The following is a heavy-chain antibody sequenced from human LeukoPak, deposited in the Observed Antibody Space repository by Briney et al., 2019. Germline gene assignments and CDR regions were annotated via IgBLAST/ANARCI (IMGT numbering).Heavy chain of an antibody. V-gene: IGHV4-59*08. Sequence: PSETLSLTCTVSGVSISSFYWSWIRQPPGKGLEWIGYFYYGGSTNYNPSLKSRVTISVGTSKNQFSLKLTSVAAADTAVYYCARHSPLAAAGFDYWGQGTLVTVSS. D-gene: IGHD6-13*01. CDR3: ARHSPLAAAGFDY. J-gene: IGHJ4*02. CDR2: FYYGGST. CDR1: GVSISSFY.